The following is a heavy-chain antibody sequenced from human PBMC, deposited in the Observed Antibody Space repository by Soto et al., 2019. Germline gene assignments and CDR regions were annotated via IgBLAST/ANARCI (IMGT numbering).Heavy chain of an antibody. V-gene: IGHV4-38-2*02. CDR3: ARVHVMVVAGSTFDY. Sequence: SETMSLTCTVSGDSISSCSYWGCIRQPPGEGPEWIASIYHGGTTFYNPSLKSRISISVDTSKNQFSLRLTSVTAADTATYYCARVHVMVVAGSTFDYWGPGTLVTVSS. D-gene: IGHD6-19*01. CDR2: IYHGGTT. J-gene: IGHJ4*03. CDR1: GDSISSCSY.